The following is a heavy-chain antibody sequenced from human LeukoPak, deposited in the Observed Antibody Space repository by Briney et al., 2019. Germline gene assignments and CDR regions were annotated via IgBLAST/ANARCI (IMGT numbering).Heavy chain of an antibody. Sequence: SETLSLTCTVSGGSIGNYYWSWIRQPPGKGLEWIGYIYYSGSTNYNPSLKSRVTISVDTSKNQFSLKLSSVTAADTAVYYCARADYDFWSGYPGGFDYWGQGTLVTVSS. V-gene: IGHV4-59*01. J-gene: IGHJ4*02. D-gene: IGHD3-3*01. CDR3: ARADYDFWSGYPGGFDY. CDR1: GGSIGNYY. CDR2: IYYSGST.